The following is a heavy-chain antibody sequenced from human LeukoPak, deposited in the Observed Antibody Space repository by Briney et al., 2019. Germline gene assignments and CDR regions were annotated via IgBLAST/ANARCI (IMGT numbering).Heavy chain of an antibody. Sequence: PSETLSLTCAVYGGSFSGYYWSWIRQPPGKGLEWIGEINHSGSTNYNPSLKSRVTISVDTSKNQFSLKLSSVTAEDTAVYYCASHSGMPYSSSSGRFDYWGQGTLVTVSS. V-gene: IGHV4-34*01. CDR1: GGSFSGYY. D-gene: IGHD6-6*01. J-gene: IGHJ4*02. CDR2: INHSGST. CDR3: ASHSGMPYSSSSGRFDY.